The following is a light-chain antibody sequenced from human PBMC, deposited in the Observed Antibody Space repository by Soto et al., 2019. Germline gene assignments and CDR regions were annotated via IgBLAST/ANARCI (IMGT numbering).Light chain of an antibody. Sequence: QPVLAQSPSASASLGASVKLTCTLTSGPSSYTIAWHQQQPGRSPRYLMKINSDGSHMKGDGIPARFSGSSSESERHLTISNVQSEDEADYYCQTWDSAIRVFGGGTKVTVL. CDR3: QTWDSAIRV. V-gene: IGLV4-69*01. CDR1: SGPSSYT. CDR2: INSDGSH. J-gene: IGLJ2*01.